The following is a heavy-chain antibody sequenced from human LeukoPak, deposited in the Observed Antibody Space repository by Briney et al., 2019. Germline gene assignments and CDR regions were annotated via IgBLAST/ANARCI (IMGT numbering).Heavy chain of an antibody. CDR3: ARAPDYYDSSGYYYSPGGFDY. J-gene: IGHJ4*02. CDR1: GFSFSRAW. D-gene: IGHD3-22*01. V-gene: IGHV3-7*01. Sequence: GGSLRLSCAASGFSFSRAWMSWRRQAPGKGLESVANIKEDGSQTAYVDSVRGRLTISRDNAKNSLYLQMNSLRVEDTAVYYCARAPDYYDSSGYYYSPGGFDYWGQGTLVTVSS. CDR2: IKEDGSQT.